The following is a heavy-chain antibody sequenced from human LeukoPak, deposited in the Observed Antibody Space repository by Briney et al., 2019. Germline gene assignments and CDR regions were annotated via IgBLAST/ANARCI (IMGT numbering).Heavy chain of an antibody. CDR3: ARLTLSASDWCYDY. Sequence: GGSLRLSSAASGFTFGAYWMRWVRQAPGKGLEWVASINQGGSETYYVDSVKGRFTISRDNAKNSLYLQMNSLRAEDTAVYYGARLTLSASDWCYDYWGQGTLVTVSS. D-gene: IGHD5-12*01. CDR1: GFTFGAYW. V-gene: IGHV3-7*01. J-gene: IGHJ4*02. CDR2: INQGGSET.